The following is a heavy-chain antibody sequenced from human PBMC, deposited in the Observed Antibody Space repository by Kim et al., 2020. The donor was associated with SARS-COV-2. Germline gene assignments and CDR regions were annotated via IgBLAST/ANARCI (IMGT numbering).Heavy chain of an antibody. CDR1: GYTFTSYG. Sequence: ASVKVSCKASGYTFTSYGISWVRQAPGQGLEWMGWISAYNGNTNYAQKLQGRVTMTTDTSTSTAYMELRSLRSDDTAVYYCARVSLGYSSSWYYESDYYYYGMDVWGQGTTVTVSS. V-gene: IGHV1-18*01. D-gene: IGHD6-13*01. J-gene: IGHJ6*02. CDR3: ARVSLGYSSSWYYESDYYYYGMDV. CDR2: ISAYNGNT.